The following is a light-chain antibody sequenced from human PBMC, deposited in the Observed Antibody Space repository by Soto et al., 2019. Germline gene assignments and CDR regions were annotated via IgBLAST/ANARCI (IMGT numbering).Light chain of an antibody. CDR2: AAS. Sequence: AIRMTQSPSSFSASTGDRVTITCRASQGISSYLAWYQQKPGKAPELLIYAASTLQSGVPSRFGGSGSGTDFTLTISCLQSEDFATFYCQQYYSYPLAFGPRTKVDMK. CDR3: QQYYSYPLA. J-gene: IGKJ3*01. CDR1: QGISSY. V-gene: IGKV1-8*01.